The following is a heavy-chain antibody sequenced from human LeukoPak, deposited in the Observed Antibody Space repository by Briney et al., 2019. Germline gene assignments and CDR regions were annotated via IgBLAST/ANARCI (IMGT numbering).Heavy chain of an antibody. Sequence: GGSLRLSCAASGFTFSSFGMHWVRQAPGKGLEWVASIRYDGTNEYYADSVKGRFTISRDASKYTLYLHMNSLRAEDTAVYYCARGAYNYMDVWGKGTTVTVSS. D-gene: IGHD3-16*01. CDR2: IRYDGTNE. J-gene: IGHJ6*03. V-gene: IGHV3-30*02. CDR1: GFTFSSFG. CDR3: ARGAYNYMDV.